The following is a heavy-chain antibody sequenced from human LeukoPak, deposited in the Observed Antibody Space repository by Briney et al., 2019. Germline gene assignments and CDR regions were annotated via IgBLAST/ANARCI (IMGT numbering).Heavy chain of an antibody. CDR1: GFTFSSYA. Sequence: GGSLRLSCAASGFTFSSYAMHWVRQAPGKGLEWVAVISYDGSNKYYADSVKGRFTISRDNSKNTLYLQMNSLRAEDTAVYYCARDDSSGYSQFGVDYWGQGTLVTVSS. CDR3: ARDDSSGYSQFGVDY. V-gene: IGHV3-30-3*01. CDR2: ISYDGSNK. J-gene: IGHJ4*02. D-gene: IGHD3-22*01.